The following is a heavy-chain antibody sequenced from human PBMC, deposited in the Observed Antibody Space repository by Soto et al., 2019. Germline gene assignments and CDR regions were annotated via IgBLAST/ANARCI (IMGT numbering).Heavy chain of an antibody. D-gene: IGHD5-12*01. CDR3: ARASGYSGYGGYYYYYYGMDV. J-gene: IGHJ6*02. CDR2: INPNSGGT. CDR1: GYTFTGYY. V-gene: IGHV1-2*04. Sequence: GASVKVSCKASGYTFTGYYMHWLRQSPGQGLEWMGWINPNSGGTNYAQKFQGWVTMTRDTSISTAYMELSRLRSDDTAVYYCARASGYSGYGGYYYYYYGMDVWGQGTTVTSP.